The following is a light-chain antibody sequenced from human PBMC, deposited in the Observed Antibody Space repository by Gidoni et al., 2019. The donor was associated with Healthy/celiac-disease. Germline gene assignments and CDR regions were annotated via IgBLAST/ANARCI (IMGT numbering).Light chain of an antibody. CDR1: NIGSKS. V-gene: IGLV3-21*02. CDR2: DDR. Sequence: SYVLTQTPSVSVAPGQTARITCGGNNIGSKSVHWYQQKPGQAPVLVVYDDRDRPSGIPALFSGSNAGNTATLTISRVEAGDEVDYYCQVWDSSSDHLVFGGGTKLTVL. J-gene: IGLJ2*01. CDR3: QVWDSSSDHLV.